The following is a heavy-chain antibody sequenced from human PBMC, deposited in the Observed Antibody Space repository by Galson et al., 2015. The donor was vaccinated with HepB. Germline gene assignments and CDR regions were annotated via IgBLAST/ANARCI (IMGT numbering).Heavy chain of an antibody. CDR3: ARDRTHDY. CDR1: GLDYNIFS. Sequence: SLRLSCAASGLDYNIFSMTWARQAQGKGLEWVSFIGGDGGSFYADSVKGRFTISRDNAKSSLYLQMTSLGVEDTAVYYCARDRTHDYWGQGTLVTVSS. J-gene: IGHJ4*02. CDR2: IGGDGGS. V-gene: IGHV3-48*01.